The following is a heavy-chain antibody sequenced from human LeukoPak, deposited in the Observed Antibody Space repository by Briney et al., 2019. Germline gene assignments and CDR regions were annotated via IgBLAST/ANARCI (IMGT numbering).Heavy chain of an antibody. Sequence: SETLSLTCTVSGGSISSYYWSWIRQPAGKGLEWIGRIYTSGTTHYNPSLKSRVTMSVDTSKNQFSLKLSSVTAADTAVYYCARSYSSGWYWFDPWGQGTLVTVSS. CDR2: IYTSGTT. CDR3: ARSYSSGWYWFDP. V-gene: IGHV4-4*07. D-gene: IGHD6-19*01. CDR1: GGSISSYY. J-gene: IGHJ5*02.